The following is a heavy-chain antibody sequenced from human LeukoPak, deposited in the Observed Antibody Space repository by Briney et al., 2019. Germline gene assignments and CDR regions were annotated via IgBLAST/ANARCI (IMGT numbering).Heavy chain of an antibody. Sequence: SQTLSLTCTVSGGSISSGDYYWTWIRQPPGKGLEWIGYIYYSGRTYYNPSLKSRVTISVDTSKNQFSLNLSSVTAADTAVYYCARDDGTYYGGTLDYWGQGTLVTVSS. D-gene: IGHD4-23*01. CDR3: ARDDGTYYGGTLDY. CDR1: GGSISSGDYY. J-gene: IGHJ4*02. CDR2: IYYSGRT. V-gene: IGHV4-30-4*01.